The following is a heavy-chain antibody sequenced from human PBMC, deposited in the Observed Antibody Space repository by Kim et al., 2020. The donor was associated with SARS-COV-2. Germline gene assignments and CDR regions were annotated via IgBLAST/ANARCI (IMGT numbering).Heavy chain of an antibody. CDR3: NPYYDFLGLDY. J-gene: IGHJ4*02. D-gene: IGHD3-3*01. Sequence: GGSLRLSCTASGFTFGDYAMSWVRQAPGKGLEWVGFIRSKAYGGTTEYAASVKGRFTISRDDSKSIAYLQMNSLKTEDTAVYYCNPYYDFLGLDYWGQGTLVTVSS. CDR2: IRSKAYGGTT. V-gene: IGHV3-49*04. CDR1: GFTFGDYA.